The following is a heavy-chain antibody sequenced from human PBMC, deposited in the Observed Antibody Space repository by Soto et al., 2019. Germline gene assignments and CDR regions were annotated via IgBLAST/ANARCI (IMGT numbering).Heavy chain of an antibody. J-gene: IGHJ4*02. Sequence: QVQLVQSGAEVKKPGSSVKVSCKASGGTFSSYAISWVRQAPGQGLEWMGGIIPIFGTANYAQKFQGRVTITGEESTSTAYMELSSMRSEDTAVYYCARDSRSPTSSPRRYYFDYWGQGTLVTVSS. CDR3: ARDSRSPTSSPRRYYFDY. CDR2: IIPIFGTA. D-gene: IGHD6-13*01. V-gene: IGHV1-69*01. CDR1: GGTFSSYA.